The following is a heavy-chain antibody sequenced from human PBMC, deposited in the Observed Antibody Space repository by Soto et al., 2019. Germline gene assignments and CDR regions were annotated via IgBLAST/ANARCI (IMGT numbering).Heavy chain of an antibody. D-gene: IGHD3-16*01. J-gene: IGHJ6*02. V-gene: IGHV1-69*06. CDR3: ARELKAGGHFGMDV. Sequence: QVQLVQSGAEVKEPGSSVKVACQASVGAFSTYAISWVRQAPGQGLEWMGGVIPLFGTSNYLPKFQGRVSIAADRSTEDGYMELSRLRFDDTAVYFCARELKAGGHFGMDVWGQGTTVTVSS. CDR1: VGAFSTYA. CDR2: VIPLFGTS.